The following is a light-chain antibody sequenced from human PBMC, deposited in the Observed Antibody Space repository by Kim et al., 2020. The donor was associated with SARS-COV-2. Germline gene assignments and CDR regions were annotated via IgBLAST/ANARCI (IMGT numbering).Light chain of an antibody. CDR3: QQWGVT. CDR1: QSVSRSY. Sequence: RSLTPGGRATHSCRASQSVSRSYLAWYQHKPGQAPRLHIYGASSRATGIPDRFSGSGSGTDFTLTISRLEPEDFAVYYCQQWGVTFGGGTKVDIK. V-gene: IGKV3-20*01. J-gene: IGKJ4*01. CDR2: GAS.